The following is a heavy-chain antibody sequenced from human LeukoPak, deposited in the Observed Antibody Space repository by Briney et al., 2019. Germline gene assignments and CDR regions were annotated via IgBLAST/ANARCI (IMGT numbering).Heavy chain of an antibody. Sequence: SETLSLTCAVYGGSISSSSYYWGWIRQPPGKGLEWIGSIYYSGSTYYNPSLKSRVTISVDTSKNQFSLKLSSVTAADTAVYYCARDAGDFWSGSDAFDIWGQGTMVTVSS. V-gene: IGHV4-39*07. CDR1: GGSISSSSYY. D-gene: IGHD3-3*01. CDR3: ARDAGDFWSGSDAFDI. CDR2: IYYSGST. J-gene: IGHJ3*02.